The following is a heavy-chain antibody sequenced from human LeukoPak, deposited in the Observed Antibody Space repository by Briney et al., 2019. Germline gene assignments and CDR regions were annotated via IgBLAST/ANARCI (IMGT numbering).Heavy chain of an antibody. CDR2: IYYSGST. V-gene: IGHV4-59*08. J-gene: IGHJ4*02. Sequence: SETLSLTCTVSGGSISSYYWSWIRQPPGKGLEWIGYIYYSGSTNYNPSLKSRVTISVDTSKNQFSLKLSSVTAAGTAVYYCARLPRGAAAGDFDYWGQGTLVTVSS. CDR1: GGSISSYY. D-gene: IGHD6-13*01. CDR3: ARLPRGAAAGDFDY.